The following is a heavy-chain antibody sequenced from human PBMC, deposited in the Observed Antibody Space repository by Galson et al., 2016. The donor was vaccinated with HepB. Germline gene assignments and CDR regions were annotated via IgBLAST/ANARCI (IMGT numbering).Heavy chain of an antibody. D-gene: IGHD2-2*01. J-gene: IGHJ4*02. CDR2: IYYSGST. CDR3: ACSTGLWKLDY. Sequence: ETLSLTCTVSGGSISSSSYYWGWIRQPPGKGLEWIGSIYYSGSTHNNPSLQSRVTMSVDKSKNQFSLEVSYVTAADAAVYYCACSTGLWKLDYWGQGILVTVSS. V-gene: IGHV4-39*07. CDR1: GGSISSSSYY.